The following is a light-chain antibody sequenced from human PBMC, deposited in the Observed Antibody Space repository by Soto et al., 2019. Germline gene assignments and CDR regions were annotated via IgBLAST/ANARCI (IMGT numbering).Light chain of an antibody. V-gene: IGKV3-20*01. J-gene: IGKJ5*01. Sequence: DIVLTQYPGTLSLSPGERATLSCRASQGIXSTYLAWYRQRPGQAPRLLIYGASSRAAGIPDRFSGSGSGTDFTLTISRLEPEYLAVYFCQQYGDSPLFGQGTRLDIK. CDR2: GAS. CDR3: QQYGDSPL. CDR1: QGIXSTY.